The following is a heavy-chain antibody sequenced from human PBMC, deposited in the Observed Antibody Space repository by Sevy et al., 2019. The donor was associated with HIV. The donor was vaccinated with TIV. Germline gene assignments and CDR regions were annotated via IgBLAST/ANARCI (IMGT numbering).Heavy chain of an antibody. D-gene: IGHD3-10*01. CDR2: IWYDGGNK. Sequence: GGSLRLSCAASGFTFTSYGMHWVRQAPGKGLEWVALIWYDGGNKYYADSVKGRFTISRDNSKNTMYLQMNSLRAEDTAVYYCAGGANYFGSGSHPHLDYWGQGTLVTVSS. V-gene: IGHV3-33*01. J-gene: IGHJ4*02. CDR3: AGGANYFGSGSHPHLDY. CDR1: GFTFTSYG.